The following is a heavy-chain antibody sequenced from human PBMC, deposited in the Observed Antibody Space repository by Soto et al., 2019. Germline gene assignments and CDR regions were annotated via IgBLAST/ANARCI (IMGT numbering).Heavy chain of an antibody. V-gene: IGHV4-31*03. Sequence: QVQLQESGPGLVKPSQTLSLTCTVSGGSISSGGYYWSWIRQHPGKGLEWTGYIYYSGSTYYNPSLKSRVTISVDTSKNQFSLKLSSVTAADTAVYYCARVGYPYWGWFGELGMDVWGQGTTFTVSS. D-gene: IGHD3-10*01. CDR1: GGSISSGGYY. J-gene: IGHJ6*02. CDR3: ARVGYPYWGWFGELGMDV. CDR2: IYYSGST.